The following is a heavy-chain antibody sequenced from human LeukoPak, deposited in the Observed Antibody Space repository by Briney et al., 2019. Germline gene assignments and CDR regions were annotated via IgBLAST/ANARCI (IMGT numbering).Heavy chain of an antibody. CDR3: ARASIAAAGKFDY. D-gene: IGHD6-13*01. V-gene: IGHV3-33*01. J-gene: IGHJ4*02. CDR2: IWYDGSNK. Sequence: PGGSLRLSCAASGFTFSSYGMHWVRQAPGKGLEWVAVIWYDGSNKYYADSVKGRFTISRDNSKNTLYLQMNSLRAEDTAAYYCARASIAAAGKFDYWGQGTLVTVSS. CDR1: GFTFSSYG.